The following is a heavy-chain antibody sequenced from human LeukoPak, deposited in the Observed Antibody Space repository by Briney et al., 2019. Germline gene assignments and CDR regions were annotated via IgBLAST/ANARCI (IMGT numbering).Heavy chain of an antibody. D-gene: IGHD3-22*01. CDR3: STTYYYDSSEGY. Sequence: AGGSLRLSCAASGFTFNTYTMNWVRQAPGKGLEWVSYISGSSGIIDYADSVRGRFTISRDNAKNSLYLQMNSLKTEDTAVYYCSTTYYYDSSEGYWGQGTLVTVSS. CDR1: GFTFNTYT. V-gene: IGHV3-48*01. J-gene: IGHJ4*02. CDR2: ISGSSGII.